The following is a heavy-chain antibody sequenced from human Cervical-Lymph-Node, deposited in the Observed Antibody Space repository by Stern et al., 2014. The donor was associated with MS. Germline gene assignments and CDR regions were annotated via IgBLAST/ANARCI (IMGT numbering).Heavy chain of an antibody. J-gene: IGHJ4*02. CDR1: GGSISSGSYY. Sequence: QVQLVQSGPGLVKPSQTLSLTCTVSGGSISSGSYYWSWIRQPAGKRLEWIGRMFSSGNTFYNPSLKSRVNISVDTSKNPFSLELSFVTAADTAVYYCARGYRFFDDWGQGTLVTVSS. CDR2: MFSSGNT. D-gene: IGHD3-16*02. CDR3: ARGYRFFDD. V-gene: IGHV4-61*02.